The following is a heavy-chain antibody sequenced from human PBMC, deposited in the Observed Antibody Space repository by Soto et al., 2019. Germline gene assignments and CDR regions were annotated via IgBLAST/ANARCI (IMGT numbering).Heavy chain of an antibody. J-gene: IGHJ6*03. CDR3: ASADNYGEHGRYYYYYMDV. V-gene: IGHV3-64*01. Sequence: PGGSLRLSCAASGFTFSSYAMHWVRQAPGKGLEYVSAISSNGGSTYYANSVKGRFTISRDNSKNTLYLQMGSLRAEDMAVYYCASADNYGEHGRYYYYYMDVWGKGTTGT. CDR1: GFTFSSYA. CDR2: ISSNGGST. D-gene: IGHD4-17*01.